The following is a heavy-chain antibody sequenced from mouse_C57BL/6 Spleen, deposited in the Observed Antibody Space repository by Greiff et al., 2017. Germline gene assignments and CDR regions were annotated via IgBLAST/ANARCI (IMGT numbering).Heavy chain of an antibody. CDR1: GFTFTDYY. J-gene: IGHJ2*01. V-gene: IGHV7-3*01. D-gene: IGHD2-5*01. CDR2: IRNKANGYTT. CDR3: ARYRYSNYQYYFDY. Sequence: EVQLVESGGGLVQPGGSLSLSCAASGFTFTDYYMSWVRQPPGKALEWLGFIRNKANGYTTEYSASVKGRFTISRDNSQSILYLQMNALRAEDSATYYCARYRYSNYQYYFDYWGQGTTLTVSS.